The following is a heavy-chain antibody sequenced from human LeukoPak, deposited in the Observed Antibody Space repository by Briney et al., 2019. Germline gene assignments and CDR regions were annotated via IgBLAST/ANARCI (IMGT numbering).Heavy chain of an antibody. D-gene: IGHD6-19*01. CDR3: ARDLGAVAGGDY. CDR2: IYSGGST. J-gene: IGHJ4*02. V-gene: IGHV3-66*01. Sequence: GGSLRLSCAASGFTFSSNYMSWVRQAPGKGLEWVSVIYSGGSTYYADSVKGRFTISRDNSKNTLYLQMNSLRAEDTAVYYCARDLGAVAGGDYWGQGTLVTVSS. CDR1: GFTFSSNY.